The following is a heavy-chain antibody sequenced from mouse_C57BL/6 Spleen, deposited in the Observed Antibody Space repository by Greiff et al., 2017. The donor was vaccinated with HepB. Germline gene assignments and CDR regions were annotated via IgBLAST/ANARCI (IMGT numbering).Heavy chain of an antibody. J-gene: IGHJ4*01. V-gene: IGHV1-50*01. CDR2: IDPSDSYT. D-gene: IGHD2-4*01. CDR3: ARGLLDY. Sequence: QVQLQQSGAELVKPGASVKLSCKASGYTFTSYWMQWVKQRPGQGLEWIGEIDPSDSYTNYNQKFKGKATLTVDTSSSTAYMQFSSLTSEDSAVYYCARGLLDYWGQGTSVTVSS. CDR1: GYTFTSYW.